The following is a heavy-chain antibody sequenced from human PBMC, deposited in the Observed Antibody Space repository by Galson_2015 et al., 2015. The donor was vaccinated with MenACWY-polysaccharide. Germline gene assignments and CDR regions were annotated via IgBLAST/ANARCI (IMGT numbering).Heavy chain of an antibody. V-gene: IGHV3-21*01. CDR3: ARDGMAMATIPFDY. J-gene: IGHJ4*02. Sequence: SLRLSCAASGLTVSSYPMNWVRQAPGKGLEWVSSIRSSSSYIYYADSVRGRFTISRDNAKNSLYLQMNSVRAEDTAVYYCARDGMAMATIPFDYWGQGTLVTVSS. CDR1: GLTVSSYP. CDR2: IRSSSSYI. D-gene: IGHD5-24*01.